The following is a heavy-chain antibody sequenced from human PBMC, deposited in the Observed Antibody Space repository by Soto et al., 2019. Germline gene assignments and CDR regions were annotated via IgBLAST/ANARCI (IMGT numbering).Heavy chain of an antibody. CDR2: ISYDGSNK. D-gene: IGHD2-15*01. CDR3: ARARDITGFDAFDI. J-gene: IGHJ3*02. V-gene: IGHV3-30-3*01. Sequence: GGSLRLSCASSRFTFSNYAMHWVRQATGKGLEWVAVISYDGSNKYYADSVKGRFTISRDNSKNTLYLQMNSLRAEDTAVYYCARARDITGFDAFDIWGQGTMVTVSS. CDR1: RFTFSNYA.